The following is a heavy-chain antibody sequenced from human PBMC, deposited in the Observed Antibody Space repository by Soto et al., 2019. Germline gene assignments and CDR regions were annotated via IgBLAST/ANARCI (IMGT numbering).Heavy chain of an antibody. Sequence: HPGGSLRLSCAASGFTFGSYAMHWVRQAPGKGLEWVAVISYDGSNKYYADSVKGRFTISRDNSKNTLYLQMNSLRAEDTAVCYCAREPYFAESYYYGMDVWGQGTTVTASS. D-gene: IGHD3-10*01. CDR2: ISYDGSNK. J-gene: IGHJ6*02. CDR1: GFTFGSYA. V-gene: IGHV3-30-3*01. CDR3: AREPYFAESYYYGMDV.